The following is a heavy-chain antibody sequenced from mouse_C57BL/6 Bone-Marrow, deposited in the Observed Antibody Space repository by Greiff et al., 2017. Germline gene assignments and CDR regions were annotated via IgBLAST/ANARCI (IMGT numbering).Heavy chain of an antibody. D-gene: IGHD2-2*01. Sequence: EVQLQQSGPELVKPGASVKISCKASGYTFTDYYMNWVKQSHGKSLEWIGDINPNNGGTSYNQKFKGKATLTVDKSSSTAYMELRSLTSEDSAVYYCARATMVTTALFDYWGQGPTLTVSS. CDR1: GYTFTDYY. V-gene: IGHV1-26*01. J-gene: IGHJ2*01. CDR3: ARATMVTTALFDY. CDR2: INPNNGGT.